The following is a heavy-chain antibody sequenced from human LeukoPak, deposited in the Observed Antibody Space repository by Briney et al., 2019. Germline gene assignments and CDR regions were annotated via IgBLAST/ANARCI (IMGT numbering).Heavy chain of an antibody. J-gene: IGHJ6*02. CDR2: IYYTGST. D-gene: IGHD3-3*01. CDR1: GGSISSYH. Sequence: SETLSLTCTVSGGSISSYHWSWIRQPPAKGLEWIGHIYYTGSTNYNPSLKSRVTISLDTSKNQFSLKLSSVTAADTAVYYCTRSLGVVIHGGMDVWGQGTTVTVSS. V-gene: IGHV4-59*01. CDR3: TRSLGVVIHGGMDV.